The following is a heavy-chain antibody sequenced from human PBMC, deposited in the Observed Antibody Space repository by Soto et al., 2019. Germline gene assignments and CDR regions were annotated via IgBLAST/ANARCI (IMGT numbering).Heavy chain of an antibody. D-gene: IGHD1-1*01. Sequence: ASVKVSCKVSGYTLTELSMHWVRQAPGKGLEWMGGFDPEDGETIYAQKFQGRVTMTEDTSTDTAYMELSSLRSEDTAVYYCATVGNRNDGYYFDYWGQGTLVTSPQ. CDR2: FDPEDGET. CDR1: GYTLTELS. V-gene: IGHV1-24*01. CDR3: ATVGNRNDGYYFDY. J-gene: IGHJ4*02.